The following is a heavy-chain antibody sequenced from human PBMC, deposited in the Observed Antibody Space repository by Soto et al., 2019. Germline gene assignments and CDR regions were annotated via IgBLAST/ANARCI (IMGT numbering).Heavy chain of an antibody. CDR1: GFTFSSYS. D-gene: IGHD6-13*01. V-gene: IGHV3-48*02. CDR3: ARDTAAGMTSYGMDV. Sequence: EVQLVESGGGLVQPGGSLRLSCAASGFTFSSYSMNWVRQAPGKGLEWVSYISSSSSTIYYADSVKGRFTISRDNAKNSLYLQMNSLRDEDTAVYYCARDTAAGMTSYGMDVWGQGTPVTVSS. CDR2: ISSSSSTI. J-gene: IGHJ6*02.